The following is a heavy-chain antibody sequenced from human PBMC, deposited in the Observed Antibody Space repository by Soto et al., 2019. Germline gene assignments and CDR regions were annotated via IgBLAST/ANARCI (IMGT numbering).Heavy chain of an antibody. CDR3: ARSIVVVTALDY. CDR2: ISAYNGNT. J-gene: IGHJ4*02. CDR1: GYSFSNYG. Sequence: GASVKVSCKASGYSFSNYGITWVRQAPGQSLEWMGWISAYNGNTKYSQKFQGRVTITRDTTASTAYMELSSLRSEDTAVYYCARSIVVVTALDYWGQGTLVTVSS. V-gene: IGHV1-3*01. D-gene: IGHD2-21*02.